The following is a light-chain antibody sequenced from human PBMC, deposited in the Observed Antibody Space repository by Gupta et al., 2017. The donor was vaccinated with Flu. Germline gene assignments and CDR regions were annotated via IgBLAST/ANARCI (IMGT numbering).Light chain of an antibody. J-gene: IGKJ1*01. V-gene: IGKV3-11*01. CDR1: QSVGSH. CDR2: DAS. Sequence: PATLSLSLGDRATLSCRASQSVGSHLAWYQQKPGQAPRILIYDASNRATGTPARFTGSGSGTDFTLTISSLEPEDFATYYCRRREWWPWAFGQGTRVEVK. CDR3: RRREWWPWA.